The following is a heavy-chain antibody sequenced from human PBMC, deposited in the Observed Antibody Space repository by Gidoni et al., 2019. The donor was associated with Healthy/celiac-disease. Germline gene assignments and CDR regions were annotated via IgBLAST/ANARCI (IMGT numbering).Heavy chain of an antibody. CDR2: LSGSGGST. Sequence: EVQLLESGGGLVQPGGSLRLSCAASGFTFSSYAMSWVRQAPGKGLDWVAALSGSGGSTYSADSVKGRFTISRDNSKNTLYLQMNSLSAEDTAVYYCAKVRISMITFGGNDYWGQGTLVTVSS. J-gene: IGHJ4*02. V-gene: IGHV3-23*01. CDR1: GFTFSSYA. CDR3: AKVRISMITFGGNDY. D-gene: IGHD3-16*01.